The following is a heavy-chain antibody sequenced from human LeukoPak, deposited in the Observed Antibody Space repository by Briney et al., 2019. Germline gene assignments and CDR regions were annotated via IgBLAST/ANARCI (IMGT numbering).Heavy chain of an antibody. CDR1: GYTFTGYY. D-gene: IGHD3-10*01. J-gene: IGHJ4*02. Sequence: ASVKVSCKASGYTFTGYYMHGVRQAPGQGLEWIGWINPNSGGTNYAQKFQGRVTMTRDTSISTAYMELSRLRSDDTAVYYCARARAPYYYYGSGRGPFDYWGQGTLVTVSS. CDR3: ARARAPYYYYGSGRGPFDY. V-gene: IGHV1-2*02. CDR2: INPNSGGT.